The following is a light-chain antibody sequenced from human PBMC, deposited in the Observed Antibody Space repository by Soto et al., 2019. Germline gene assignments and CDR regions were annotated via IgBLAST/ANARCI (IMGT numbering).Light chain of an antibody. Sequence: QSALTQPASVSGSPGQSITISCTGTSSDVGGYNYVSWYQQHPGKAPKLMIYEVSNRPSGVSNRFSGSKSGNTASLTISGLQAEDEADYYCSSYTSSSTLVYVFGGGTKLTVL. CDR2: EVS. CDR3: SSYTSSSTLVYV. J-gene: IGLJ2*01. CDR1: SSDVGGYNY. V-gene: IGLV2-14*01.